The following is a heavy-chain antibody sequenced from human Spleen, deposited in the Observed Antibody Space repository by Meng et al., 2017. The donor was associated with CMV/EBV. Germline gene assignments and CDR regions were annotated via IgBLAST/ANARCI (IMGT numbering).Heavy chain of an antibody. CDR3: ARDCGGDCPYYYYGMDV. V-gene: IGHV3-48*04. D-gene: IGHD2-21*01. CDR1: GFTFSTYT. J-gene: IGHJ6*02. CDR2: ISSSGSTI. Sequence: GGSLRLSCAASGFTFSTYTMNWVRQAPGKGLEWVSYISSSGSTIYYADSVKGRFTISRDNAKNSLYLQMNSLRAEDTAVYYCARDCGGDCPYYYYGMDVWGQGTTVTVSS.